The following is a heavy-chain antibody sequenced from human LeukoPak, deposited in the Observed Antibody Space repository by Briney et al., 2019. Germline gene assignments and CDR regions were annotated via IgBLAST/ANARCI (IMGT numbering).Heavy chain of an antibody. J-gene: IGHJ4*02. V-gene: IGHV3-9*01. CDR2: ISWNSGSI. Sequence: GRSLRLSCAASGFTFDDYAMHWVRQAPGKGLEWVSGISWNSGSIGYADSVKGRFTISRDNAKNSLYLQMNSLRAEDTALYYCAKVGTARWLQGNFDYWGQGTLVTVSS. CDR3: AKVGTARWLQGNFDY. CDR1: GFTFDDYA. D-gene: IGHD5-24*01.